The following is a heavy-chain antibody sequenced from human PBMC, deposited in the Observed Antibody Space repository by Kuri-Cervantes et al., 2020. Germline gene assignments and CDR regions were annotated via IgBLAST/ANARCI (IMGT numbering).Heavy chain of an antibody. Sequence: SQTLSLTCAVYGGSFSGYYWSWTRQPPGKGLEWIGEINHSGSTNYNPSLKSRVIISLDTSKNQFSLKLSSVTAADTAVYYCARLPFSGWGYMDVWGKGTTVTVSS. V-gene: IGHV4-34*01. CDR2: INHSGST. D-gene: IGHD6-19*01. CDR3: ARLPFSGWGYMDV. J-gene: IGHJ6*03. CDR1: GGSFSGYY.